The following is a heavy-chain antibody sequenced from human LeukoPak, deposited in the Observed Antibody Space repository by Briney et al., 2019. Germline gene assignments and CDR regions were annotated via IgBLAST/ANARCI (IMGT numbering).Heavy chain of an antibody. CDR1: GFPFSSYA. CDR3: AEVWQGAGVRWDYFDY. CDR2: ISGSGGST. D-gene: IGHD6-13*01. J-gene: IGHJ4*02. V-gene: IGHV3-23*01. Sequence: PGGSLRLSRAASGFPFSSYAMSWVRQAPGKGLEWVSAISGSGGSTYYADSVKGRFSISRDNSKSTLYLQMISLRAEDTAVYYCAEVWQGAGVRWDYFDYWGQGTLVTVSS.